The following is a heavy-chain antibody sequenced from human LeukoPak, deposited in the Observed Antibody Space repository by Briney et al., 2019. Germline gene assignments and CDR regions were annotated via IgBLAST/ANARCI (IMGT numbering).Heavy chain of an antibody. V-gene: IGHV3-48*04. CDR2: ISSSGSTI. Sequence: GGSLRLSCAASGFTFSSFSMNWVRQAPGKGLEWVSYISSSGSTIYYADSVKGRFTISRDNAKNSLYLQMNSLRAEDTAVYYCARVNYDFWSGYFGYYFDYWGQGTLVTVSS. CDR3: ARVNYDFWSGYFGYYFDY. D-gene: IGHD3-3*01. CDR1: GFTFSSFS. J-gene: IGHJ4*02.